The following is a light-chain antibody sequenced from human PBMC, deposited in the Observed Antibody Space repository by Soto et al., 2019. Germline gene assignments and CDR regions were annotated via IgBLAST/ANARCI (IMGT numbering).Light chain of an antibody. V-gene: IGLV1-40*01. CDR2: GNS. CDR1: SSNIGAGYD. CDR3: QSYDSSLSGSYV. Sequence: QSVLTQPPSVAGSPGQSVTISCTWISSNIGAGYDVHWYQQLPGTAPKLLIYGNSNRPSGVPDRFSGSKSGTSASLAITGLQAEDEADYYCQSYDSSLSGSYVFGTGTKVTVL. J-gene: IGLJ1*01.